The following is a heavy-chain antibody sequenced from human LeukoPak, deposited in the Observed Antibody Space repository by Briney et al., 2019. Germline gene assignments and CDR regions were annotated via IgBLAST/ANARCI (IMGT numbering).Heavy chain of an antibody. D-gene: IGHD3-9*01. J-gene: IGHJ4*02. Sequence: QTLSLTCTFSGFSLSTSGMCVRWLRQPPGTALEWLARIDWDDDKYYSTSLKTRLTLYKDTSKKQVVLTMTNMDPVDTATYYCARMTGYYRGGFDYWGQGTLVTVSS. V-gene: IGHV2-70*11. CDR1: GFSLSTSGMC. CDR3: ARMTGYYRGGFDY. CDR2: IDWDDDK.